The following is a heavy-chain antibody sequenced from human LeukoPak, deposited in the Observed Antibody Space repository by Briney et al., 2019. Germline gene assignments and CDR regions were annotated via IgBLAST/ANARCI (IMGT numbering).Heavy chain of an antibody. Sequence: KAGGSLRLSCAASGFTFSSYSMNWVRQAPGKGLEWVSSISSSSSYIYYADSVKGRFTISRDNAKNSLYLQMNSLRAEDTAVYYCARDGVSQGFWSGYSPGGYYYGMDVWGQGTTVTVSS. CDR1: GFTFSSYS. CDR2: ISSSSSYI. CDR3: ARDGVSQGFWSGYSPGGYYYGMDV. J-gene: IGHJ6*02. D-gene: IGHD3-3*01. V-gene: IGHV3-21*01.